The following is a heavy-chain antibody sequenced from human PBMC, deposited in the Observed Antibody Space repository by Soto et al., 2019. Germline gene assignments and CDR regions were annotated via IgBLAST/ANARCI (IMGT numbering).Heavy chain of an antibody. J-gene: IGHJ4*02. CDR3: AKALNPRYASGPFDY. Sequence: GGSLRLSCAASGFTFSSYAMSWVRQAPGKGLEWVSAISGSGGSTYYADSVKGRFTISRDNSKNTLYLQMNSLRAEDTAVYYCAKALNPRYASGPFDYWGQGTLVTVSS. V-gene: IGHV3-23*01. D-gene: IGHD3-10*01. CDR2: ISGSGGST. CDR1: GFTFSSYA.